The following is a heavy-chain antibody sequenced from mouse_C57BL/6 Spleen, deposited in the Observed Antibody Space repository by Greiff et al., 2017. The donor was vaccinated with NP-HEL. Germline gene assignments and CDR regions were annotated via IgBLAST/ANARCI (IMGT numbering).Heavy chain of an antibody. J-gene: IGHJ3*01. Sequence: VQLQQSGPELVKPGASVKISCKASGYTFTDYYMNWVKQSHGKSLEWIGDINPNNGGTSYNQKFKGKATLTVDKSSSTAYMELRSLTSEDSAVYYCALRDLGRFAYWGQGTLVTVSA. CDR3: ALRDLGRFAY. V-gene: IGHV1-26*01. CDR1: GYTFTDYY. D-gene: IGHD4-1*01. CDR2: INPNNGGT.